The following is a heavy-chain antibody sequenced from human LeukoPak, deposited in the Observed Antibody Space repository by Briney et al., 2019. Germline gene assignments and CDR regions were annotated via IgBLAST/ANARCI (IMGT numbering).Heavy chain of an antibody. J-gene: IGHJ4*02. D-gene: IGHD2-15*01. CDR1: GFTFSSYA. Sequence: GGSLRLSCAASGFTFSSYAMSWVRQAPGKGLEWVSAISSSGGSTYYADSVKGRFTISRDNSKNTLYLQMNSLRAEDTAVYYCARSVVVVAATPFDYWGQGTLVTVSS. CDR3: ARSVVVVAATPFDY. V-gene: IGHV3-23*01. CDR2: ISSSGGST.